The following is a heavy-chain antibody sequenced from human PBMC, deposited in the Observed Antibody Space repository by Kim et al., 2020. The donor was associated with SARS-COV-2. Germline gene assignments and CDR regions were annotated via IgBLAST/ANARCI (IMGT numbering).Heavy chain of an antibody. CDR1: GFTFSSYG. D-gene: IGHD2-15*01. CDR2: ISYDGSNK. CDR3: AKGRYCSGGSCYGLLIALNY. V-gene: IGHV3-30*18. Sequence: GGSLRLSCAASGFTFSSYGMHWVRQAPGKGLEWVAVISYDGSNKYYADSVKGRFTISRDNSKNTLYLQMNSLRAEDTAVYYCAKGRYCSGGSCYGLLIALNYWGQGTLVTVSS. J-gene: IGHJ4*02.